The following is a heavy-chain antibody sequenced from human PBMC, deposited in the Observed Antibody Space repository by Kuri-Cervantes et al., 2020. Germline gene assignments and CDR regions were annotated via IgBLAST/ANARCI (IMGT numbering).Heavy chain of an antibody. Sequence: SVKVSCKASGGTFSSYAISWVRQAPGQGLEWMGGIIPIFGTANYAQKLQGRVTMTTDTSTSTAYMELRSLRSDDTAVYYCARDLRKGTWIQLWSTDYYYMDVWGKGTTVTVSS. CDR2: IIPIFGTA. CDR1: GGTFSSYA. CDR3: ARDLRKGTWIQLWSTDYYYMDV. D-gene: IGHD5-18*01. J-gene: IGHJ6*03. V-gene: IGHV1-69*05.